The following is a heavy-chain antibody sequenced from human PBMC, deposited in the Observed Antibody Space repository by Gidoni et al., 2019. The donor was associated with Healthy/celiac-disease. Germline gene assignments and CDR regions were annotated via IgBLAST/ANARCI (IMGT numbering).Heavy chain of an antibody. J-gene: IGHJ5*02. CDR3: AKDQVSSWYGTPINWFDP. CDR2: ISGSGGST. V-gene: IGHV3-23*01. CDR1: GFTFSSSA. D-gene: IGHD6-13*01. Sequence: EVQLLESGGGLVQPGGSLRLSCAASGFTFSSSAMSWVRQAQGKGLEWVSAISGSGGSTYYADSVKGRFTISRDNSKNTLYLQMNSLRAEDTAVYYCAKDQVSSWYGTPINWFDPWGQGTLVTVSS.